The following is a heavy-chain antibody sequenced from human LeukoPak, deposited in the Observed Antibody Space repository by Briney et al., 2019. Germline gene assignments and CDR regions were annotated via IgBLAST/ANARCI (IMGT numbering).Heavy chain of an antibody. CDR1: GHSFTSYW. D-gene: IGHD2-15*01. Sequence: GESLKISCKGSGHSFTSYWIGWVRQMPGKGLEWMGIIYPGDSDTRYSPSFQGQVTISADKSISTAYLQWSSLKASDTAMYYCARQYCSGGSCYSGFDYWGQGTLVTVSS. J-gene: IGHJ4*02. CDR3: ARQYCSGGSCYSGFDY. CDR2: IYPGDSDT. V-gene: IGHV5-51*01.